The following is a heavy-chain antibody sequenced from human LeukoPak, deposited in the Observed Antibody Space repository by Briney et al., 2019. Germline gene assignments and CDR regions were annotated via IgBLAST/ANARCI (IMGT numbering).Heavy chain of an antibody. CDR3: ARGQAFDI. V-gene: IGHV4-34*01. CDR2: INHRGST. J-gene: IGHJ3*02. Sequence: SETLSLTCAVYGGSFSGYYWSWIRQPPGKGLEWIGEINHRGSTNYNPSLKSRVTISVDTSKNQFSLKLSSVTAADPAVYYCARGQAFDIWGQGTMVTVSS. CDR1: GGSFSGYY.